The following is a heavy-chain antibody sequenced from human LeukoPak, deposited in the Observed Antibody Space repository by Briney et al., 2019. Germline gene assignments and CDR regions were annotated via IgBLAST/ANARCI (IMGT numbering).Heavy chain of an antibody. D-gene: IGHD4-23*01. V-gene: IGHV3-23*01. CDR3: AKEDYGGDFRYYDY. CDR1: GFDFSTYS. CDR2: ISGTGGDT. Sequence: GGSLRLSCAASGFDFSTYSMGWVRQAPGRGLEWVSAISGTGGDTYYSDSVKGRFTISRDNSRITLDLQMNSLRAEDTAVFYCAKEDYGGDFRYYDYWGPGILVTVSS. J-gene: IGHJ4*02.